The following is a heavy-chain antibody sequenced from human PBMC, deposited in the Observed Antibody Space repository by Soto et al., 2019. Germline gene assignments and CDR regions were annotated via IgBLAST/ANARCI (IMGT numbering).Heavy chain of an antibody. J-gene: IGHJ5*02. V-gene: IGHV4-39*01. CDR2: IYYSGST. CDR3: ARLQGYCSSTSCYGQQFDP. D-gene: IGHD2-2*01. CDR1: GGSISSSSYY. Sequence: QLQLQESGPGLVKPSETLSLTCTVSGGSISSSSYYWGWIRQPPGKGLEWIGSIYYSGSTYYNPSLKSRVTISVDTSKNQFSLKLSSVTAADTAVYYCARLQGYCSSTSCYGQQFDPWGQGTLVTVSS.